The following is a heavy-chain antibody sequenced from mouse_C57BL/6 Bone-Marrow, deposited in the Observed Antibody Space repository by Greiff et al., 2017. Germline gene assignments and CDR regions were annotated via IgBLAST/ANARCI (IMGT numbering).Heavy chain of an antibody. D-gene: IGHD1-1*01. Sequence: QVQLQQPGAELVKPGASVKLSCKASGYTFTSYWMHWVKQRPGQGLAWIGMIHPNSGSTNYNEKLKSKATMTVDKSSSTAYMQLSSLTSEDSAVEYYARWTVIASSFDYWGQGTALTVSS. CDR3: ARWTVIASSFDY. CDR2: IHPNSGST. J-gene: IGHJ2*01. CDR1: GYTFTSYW. V-gene: IGHV1-64*01.